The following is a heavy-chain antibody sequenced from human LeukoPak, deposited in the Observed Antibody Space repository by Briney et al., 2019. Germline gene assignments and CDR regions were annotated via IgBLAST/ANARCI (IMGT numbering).Heavy chain of an antibody. V-gene: IGHV1-69*05. CDR3: ARAGSDGRSSSNRHLDY. CDR2: IIPIFSTA. Sequence: ASVKVSCKASGGTFSSYAISWVRQAPGQGLEWMGGIIPIFSTANYAQKFQGRVTITTDESTSTAYMELSSLRSEDTAVYYCARAGSDGRSSSNRHLDYWGQGTLVTVSS. J-gene: IGHJ4*02. D-gene: IGHD6-13*01. CDR1: GGTFSSYA.